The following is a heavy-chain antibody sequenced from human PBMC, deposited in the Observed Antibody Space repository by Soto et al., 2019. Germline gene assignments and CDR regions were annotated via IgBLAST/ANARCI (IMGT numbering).Heavy chain of an antibody. Sequence: GGSLRLSCAASGFTFSNYWMHWVSQAPGKGLVWVSRINSDGSSTNYAGSVKGRFTISRDNAKNTLYLQMNSLRAEDTAVYYCIVVVVAATPSAFDIWGQGTMVTVSS. CDR1: GFTFSNYW. V-gene: IGHV3-74*01. D-gene: IGHD2-15*01. CDR3: IVVVVAATPSAFDI. CDR2: INSDGSST. J-gene: IGHJ3*02.